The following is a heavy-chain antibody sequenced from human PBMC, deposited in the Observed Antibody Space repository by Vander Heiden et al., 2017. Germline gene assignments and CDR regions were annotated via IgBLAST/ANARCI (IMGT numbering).Heavy chain of an antibody. J-gene: IGHJ3*02. CDR3: VMVWLGAFDI. CDR1: GFTSVTYS. CDR2: ISSSRRTI. V-gene: IGHV3-48*02. D-gene: IGHD3-10*01. Sequence: EVQLVESGGGLVQPGGSLRPSSDASGFTSVTYSMNWVPQAPGKGLEWVSYISSSRRTIDDADSVKGRFTISRDNAKNSLYMNMNRLRDEDTAVYDGVMVWLGAFDIGGQGTMVTVSS.